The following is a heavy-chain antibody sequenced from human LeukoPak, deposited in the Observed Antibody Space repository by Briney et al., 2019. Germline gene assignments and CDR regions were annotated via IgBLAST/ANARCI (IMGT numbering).Heavy chain of an antibody. CDR2: ISSSGSTI. CDR3: ASILGYCSSTSCYAFDY. J-gene: IGHJ4*02. Sequence: PGGSLRPSCAASRFTFSDYYMSWIRQAPGKGLEWVSYISSSGSTIYYADSVKGRFTISRDNAKNSLYLQMNSLRAEDTAVYYCASILGYCSSTSCYAFDYWGQGTLVTVSS. CDR1: RFTFSDYY. D-gene: IGHD2-2*01. V-gene: IGHV3-11*04.